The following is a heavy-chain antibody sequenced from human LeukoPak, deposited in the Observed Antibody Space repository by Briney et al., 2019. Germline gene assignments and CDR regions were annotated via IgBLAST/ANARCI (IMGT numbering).Heavy chain of an antibody. J-gene: IGHJ6*02. Sequence: GGSLRLSCAASGFTFSDYYMRWIRQAPGKGLEWVSYISRSGTTIYYADSVKGRFTISRDNAKNSLYLQMSNLRAEDTAVYFCARGGGLDVWGQGATVTVSS. CDR1: GFTFSDYY. V-gene: IGHV3-11*01. CDR3: ARGGGLDV. CDR2: ISRSGTTI. D-gene: IGHD3-16*01.